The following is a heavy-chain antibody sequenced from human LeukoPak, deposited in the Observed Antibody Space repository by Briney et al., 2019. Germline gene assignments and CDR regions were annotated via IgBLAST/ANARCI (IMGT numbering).Heavy chain of an antibody. J-gene: IGHJ5*02. CDR1: GFTFSDYY. Sequence: PGGSLRLSCAASGFTFSDYYMSWIRQAPGKGLEWVSYISNSGSTMYYADSVKGRFTISRDNAKNSLYLQMNSLRAEDTAVCYCARDRHIVVVVAAISNNWFDPWGQGTLVTVSS. D-gene: IGHD2-15*01. CDR2: ISNSGSTM. V-gene: IGHV3-11*04. CDR3: ARDRHIVVVVAAISNNWFDP.